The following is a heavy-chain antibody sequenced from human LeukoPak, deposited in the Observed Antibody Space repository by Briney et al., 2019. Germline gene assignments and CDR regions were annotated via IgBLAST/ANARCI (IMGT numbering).Heavy chain of an antibody. D-gene: IGHD2-2*01. J-gene: IGHJ5*02. V-gene: IGHV3-30*02. Sequence: GGSPRLSCAASGFTFSSYGMHWVRQAPGKGLEWVAFIRYNGSNKYYADSVKGRFTISRDNSKNTLYLQMNSLRAEDTAVYYCAKRPSVGGYCSSTSCYGNWFDPWGQGTLVTVSS. CDR2: IRYNGSNK. CDR3: AKRPSVGGYCSSTSCYGNWFDP. CDR1: GFTFSSYG.